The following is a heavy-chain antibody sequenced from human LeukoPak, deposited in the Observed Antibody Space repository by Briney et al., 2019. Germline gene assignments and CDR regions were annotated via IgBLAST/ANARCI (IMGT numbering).Heavy chain of an antibody. Sequence: PGGSLRLSCAASGFTFSSYSMNWVRQAPGKGLEWVSSISSSSSYIYYADSVRGRFTISRDNAKNSLYLQMNSLRAEDTAVYYCARGTDSSSWYVWWRTYYYYMDVWGKGTTVTISS. V-gene: IGHV3-21*01. D-gene: IGHD6-13*01. J-gene: IGHJ6*03. CDR1: GFTFSSYS. CDR2: ISSSSSYI. CDR3: ARGTDSSSWYVWWRTYYYYMDV.